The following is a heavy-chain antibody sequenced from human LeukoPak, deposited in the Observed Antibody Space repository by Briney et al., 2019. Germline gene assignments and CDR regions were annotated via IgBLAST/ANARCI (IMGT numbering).Heavy chain of an antibody. Sequence: GGSLRLSCAASGFTFSYHWMTWVRQAPGKGLEWVANIKNDGTVKNYVDSVKGRFTISRDNSKNTLYLQMNSLRAEDTAVYYCAKSCGGSCAGDYWGQGTLVTVSS. CDR1: GFTFSYHW. D-gene: IGHD2-15*01. J-gene: IGHJ4*02. CDR3: AKSCGGSCAGDY. CDR2: IKNDGTVK. V-gene: IGHV3-7*03.